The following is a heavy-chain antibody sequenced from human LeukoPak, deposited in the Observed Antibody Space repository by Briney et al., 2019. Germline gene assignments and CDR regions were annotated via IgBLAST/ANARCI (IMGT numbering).Heavy chain of an antibody. Sequence: GGSLRLSCASSGFSFSDYAISWVRQTPQRGQGWVGFIRGRAHAGRTEYDESVKGRFSISRDDYTSIAYLQMNSLEMEDTAVYYCTRGAVNDYGDGQFFQYWGQGTLVTVSS. V-gene: IGHV3-49*04. CDR1: GFSFSDYA. D-gene: IGHD4-17*01. J-gene: IGHJ1*01. CDR3: TRGAVNDYGDGQFFQY. CDR2: IRGRAHAGRT.